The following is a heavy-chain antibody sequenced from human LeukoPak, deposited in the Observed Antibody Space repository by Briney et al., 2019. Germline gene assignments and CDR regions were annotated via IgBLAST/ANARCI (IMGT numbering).Heavy chain of an antibody. D-gene: IGHD3-22*01. Sequence: SETLSLTCTVSGGSLSSYYWSWIRQPAGKGLEWIGRIYTSGSTNYNPSLKSRVTMSVDTSKNQFSLKLSSVTAADTAVYYCARDYYDSSGFYYYYMDVWGKGTTVTISS. V-gene: IGHV4-4*07. J-gene: IGHJ6*03. CDR1: GGSLSSYY. CDR2: IYTSGST. CDR3: ARDYYDSSGFYYYYMDV.